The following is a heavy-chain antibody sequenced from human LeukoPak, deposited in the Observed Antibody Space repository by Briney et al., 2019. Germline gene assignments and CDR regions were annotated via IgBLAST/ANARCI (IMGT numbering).Heavy chain of an antibody. D-gene: IGHD1-1*01. J-gene: IGHJ4*02. CDR2: IRSKAYGGTT. Sequence: GGSLRLSCTASGFTFGDYAMSWVRQAPGKGLEWVGFIRSKAYGGTTEYAASVKGRFTILRDDSKSIAYLQMNSLRAEDTAIYYCAKLVGTGTTPTDYWGQGTLVTVSS. CDR3: AKLVGTGTTPTDY. V-gene: IGHV3-49*04. CDR1: GFTFGDYA.